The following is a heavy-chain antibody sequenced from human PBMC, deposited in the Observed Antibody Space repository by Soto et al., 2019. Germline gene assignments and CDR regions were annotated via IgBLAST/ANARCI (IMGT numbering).Heavy chain of an antibody. D-gene: IGHD2-21*01. V-gene: IGHV4-59*03. CDR1: GGSINNYY. CDR2: VSYSGRT. Sequence: EALSLTCTVSGGSINNYYWNWIRQPPGKGMEWIGYVSYSGRTNYNPSLKSRVNMLVDKSKNQFSLNLTSVTAADTAVYYCARLQYPAVTAIDXWGQGTMVTVS. CDR3: ARLQYPAVTAIDX. J-gene: IGHJ3*01.